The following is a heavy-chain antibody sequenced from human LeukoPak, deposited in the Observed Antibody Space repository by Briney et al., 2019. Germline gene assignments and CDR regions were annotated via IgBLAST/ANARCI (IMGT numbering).Heavy chain of an antibody. CDR2: IYPGDSDT. Sequence: GESLQISCKGSGYSFTSYWIGWVRQMPGKGLEWMGIIYPGDSDTRYSPSFQGQVTISADKFISTAYLQWSSLKASDTAMYYCARQAYYYDSSGYYPYYYFNYWGQGTLVTVSS. CDR3: ARQAYYYDSSGYYPYYYFNY. CDR1: GYSFTSYW. V-gene: IGHV5-51*01. D-gene: IGHD3-22*01. J-gene: IGHJ4*02.